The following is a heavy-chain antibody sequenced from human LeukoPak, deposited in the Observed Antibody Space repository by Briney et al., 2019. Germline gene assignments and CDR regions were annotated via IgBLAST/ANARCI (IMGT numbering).Heavy chain of an antibody. J-gene: IGHJ4*02. CDR2: IKSNGYGETT. Sequence: GGSLRLSCAASGFTFTNAWMSWVRQAPGKGLEWVGRIKSNGYGETTDYAAAMIGRFTMSRDDSKATLYLQMNSLKAEDTAVYYCTTDLGITMIRGVIVYWGQGALVTVSS. CDR3: TTDLGITMIRGVIVY. V-gene: IGHV3-15*01. D-gene: IGHD3-10*01. CDR1: GFTFTNAW.